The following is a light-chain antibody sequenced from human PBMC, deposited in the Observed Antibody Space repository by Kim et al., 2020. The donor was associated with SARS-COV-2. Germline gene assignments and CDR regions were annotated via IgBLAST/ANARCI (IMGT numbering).Light chain of an antibody. J-gene: IGKJ4*01. V-gene: IGKV3-11*01. Sequence: PGERATHPCRDSQGVSNSLAGYQQKPGQAPRLLIYDASKRATGIPARFSGSGSGTDFTLTISSLEPEDVATYYCQQRTNRPPLTFGGGTKVDIK. CDR3: QQRTNRPPLT. CDR1: QGVSNS. CDR2: DAS.